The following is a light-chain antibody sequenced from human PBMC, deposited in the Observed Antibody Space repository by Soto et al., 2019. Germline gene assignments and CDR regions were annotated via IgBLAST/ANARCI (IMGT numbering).Light chain of an antibody. J-gene: IGLJ1*01. V-gene: IGLV2-23*01. CDR1: SSDVGSYNL. Sequence: QSVRTQPASVSWSPGHSITISCTGTSSDVGSYNLVSWYQQHPGKAPKLMIYEGSKRPSGVSNRYSGSKSGNTASLTISGLQAEDDADYYCCSYAGSTNPYVFGTGTKVTVL. CDR3: CSYAGSTNPYV. CDR2: EGS.